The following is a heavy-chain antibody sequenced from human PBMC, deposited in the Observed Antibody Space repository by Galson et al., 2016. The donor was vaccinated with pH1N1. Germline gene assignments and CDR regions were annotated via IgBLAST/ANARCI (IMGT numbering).Heavy chain of an antibody. CDR1: GFSLSTDGMC. CDR2: IDWDDDK. Sequence: PALVKPTQTLTLTCTFSGFSLSTDGMCVTWVRQPPGKALEWLAVIDWDDDKHYTSSLKTRLTISKDTSKNQVVLTRTNMDPVDTGTYYCARKRNSQARSFDYWGQGIPVTVSS. V-gene: IGHV2-70*19. J-gene: IGHJ4*02. CDR3: ARKRNSQARSFDY.